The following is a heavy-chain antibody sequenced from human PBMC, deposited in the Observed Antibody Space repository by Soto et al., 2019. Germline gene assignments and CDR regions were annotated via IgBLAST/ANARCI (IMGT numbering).Heavy chain of an antibody. V-gene: IGHV4-61*01. CDR3: ARGNYYDSSGYDY. J-gene: IGHJ4*02. D-gene: IGHD3-22*01. CDR2: IYYSGST. Sequence: SETLSLTCTVSGGSVSSGSYYWSWIRQPPGKGLEWIGYIYYSGSTNYNPSLKSRVTISVDTSKNQFSLKLSSVTAADTAVYYCARGNYYDSSGYDYWGQGTLVTVSS. CDR1: GGSVSSGSYY.